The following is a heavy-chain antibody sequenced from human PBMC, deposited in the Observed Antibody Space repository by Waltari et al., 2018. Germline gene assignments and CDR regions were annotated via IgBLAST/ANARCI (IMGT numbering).Heavy chain of an antibody. V-gene: IGHV2-70*16. CDR3: ARTSGIGAAGKGGFDP. D-gene: IGHD6-13*01. CDR1: GFSLSTSGMC. Sequence: QVTLKESGPVLVKPTQTLTLTCTFSGFSLSTSGMCVSWIRQPPGKALEWLARIDWDDDKFYSTSLKTRLTISKDTSKNQVVLTMTNMDPVDTATYYCARTSGIGAAGKGGFDPWGQGTLVTVSS. CDR2: IDWDDDK. J-gene: IGHJ5*02.